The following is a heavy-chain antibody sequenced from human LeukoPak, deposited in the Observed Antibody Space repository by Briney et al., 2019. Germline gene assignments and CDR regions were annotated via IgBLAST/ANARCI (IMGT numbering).Heavy chain of an antibody. CDR3: ARLLGSHINYFDP. CDR2: INHSGST. D-gene: IGHD2-21*01. Sequence: SETLSLTCAVYGGSFSGYYWSWIRQPPGKGLEWIGEINHSGSTNYNPSLKSRVTISVDTSKNQFSLKLSSVTAADTAVYYCARLLGSHINYFDPWGQGTLVTVSS. CDR1: GGSFSGYY. J-gene: IGHJ5*02. V-gene: IGHV4-34*01.